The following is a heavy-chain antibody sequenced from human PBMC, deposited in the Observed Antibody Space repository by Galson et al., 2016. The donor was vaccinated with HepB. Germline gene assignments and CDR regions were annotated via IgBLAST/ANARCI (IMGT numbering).Heavy chain of an antibody. Sequence: SVKVSCKASGFTFSKFAMHWIRQAPGHRFEWMGKISAGSGDTKYSEEFQGRITITINTSARTVYLELTSLRSEDTATYYCARGYNWIGGDGSALDSWGQGTLVTVSS. D-gene: IGHD1-20*01. CDR2: ISAGSGDT. CDR3: ARGYNWIGGDGSALDS. V-gene: IGHV1-3*01. J-gene: IGHJ4*02. CDR1: GFTFSKFA.